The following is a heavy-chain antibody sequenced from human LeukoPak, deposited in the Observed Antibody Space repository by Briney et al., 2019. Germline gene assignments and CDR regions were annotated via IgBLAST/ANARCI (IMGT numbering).Heavy chain of an antibody. CDR2: INRSGST. J-gene: IGHJ3*02. V-gene: IGHV4-34*01. CDR3: ARYGADDYGDYMDAFDI. Sequence: SETLSLTCAVYGGSFSGYYWSWIRQPPGKGLEWIGEINRSGSTNYNPSLKSRVTISVDTSKNQFSLKLSSVTAADTAVYYCARYGADDYGDYMDAFDIWGQGTMVTVSS. D-gene: IGHD4-17*01. CDR1: GGSFSGYY.